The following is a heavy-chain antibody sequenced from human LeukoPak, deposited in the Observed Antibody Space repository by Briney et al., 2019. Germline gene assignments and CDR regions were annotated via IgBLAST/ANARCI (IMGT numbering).Heavy chain of an antibody. J-gene: IGHJ4*02. Sequence: PGGSLRLSCAASGFTFSSYSMNWVRQAPGKGLEWVSSISSSSSYIYYADSVKGRFTISRDNSKNTLYLQMNSLRAEDTAVYYCAKSKVILTGYYTLLDYWGQGTLVTVSS. V-gene: IGHV3-21*04. CDR2: ISSSSSYI. CDR3: AKSKVILTGYYTLLDY. D-gene: IGHD3-9*01. CDR1: GFTFSSYS.